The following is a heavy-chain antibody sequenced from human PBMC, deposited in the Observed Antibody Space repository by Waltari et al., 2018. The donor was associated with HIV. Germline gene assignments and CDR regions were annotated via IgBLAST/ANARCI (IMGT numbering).Heavy chain of an antibody. Sequence: QVQLQESGPGPAKPTQSLSLTCNVPGGPISMGGSSLDRFRLPPGKGLEWIGFISYSGSTYYSPSLKSRLTLSVDTSKNQFSLNLSSVTAADTALYYCARGPYCGSDCYQFDYWGQGTLVTVSS. CDR1: GGPISMGGSS. J-gene: IGHJ4*02. CDR2: ISYSGST. CDR3: ARGPYCGSDCYQFDY. V-gene: IGHV4-31*03. D-gene: IGHD2-21*02.